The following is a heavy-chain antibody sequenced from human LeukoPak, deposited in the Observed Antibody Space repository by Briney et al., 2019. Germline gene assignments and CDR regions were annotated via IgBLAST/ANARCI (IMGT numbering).Heavy chain of an antibody. V-gene: IGHV3-48*01. Sequence: GGSLRLSCEASGFSISSYSMNWVRQAPGKGLEWVSYISSSSGTIYYADSVKGRFTVSRDNARKSLYLQMNSLRAEDTAMYYCARSDSFDMWGQGTMVTVSS. J-gene: IGHJ3*02. CDR1: GFSISSYS. CDR2: ISSSSGTI. CDR3: ARSDSFDM. D-gene: IGHD3-22*01.